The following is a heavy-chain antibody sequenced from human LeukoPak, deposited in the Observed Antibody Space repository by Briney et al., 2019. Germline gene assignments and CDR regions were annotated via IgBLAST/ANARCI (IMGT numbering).Heavy chain of an antibody. CDR3: ARDPRSGWYDY. V-gene: IGHV4-39*02. J-gene: IGHJ4*02. CDR2: IHYSGHI. Sequence: SETLSLTCTVSGGSISSTTYYWGWIRQPPGKGLEWIGSIHYSGHILYNPSLKSRVTISVDTSKNQFSLKLTSVTAADTAVYYCARDPRSGWYDYWGQGTLVTVSS. D-gene: IGHD6-19*01. CDR1: GGSISSTTYY.